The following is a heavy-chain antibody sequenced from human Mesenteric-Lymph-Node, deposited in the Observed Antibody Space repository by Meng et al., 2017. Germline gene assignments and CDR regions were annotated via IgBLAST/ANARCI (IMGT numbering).Heavy chain of an antibody. CDR2: MYSGGTT. Sequence: EGQLVEAGGGLVQPGGTLRLACAASGLTVSRKYMSWVRQAPGKGLEGVSIMYSGGTTPYADSVKGRFTILRDNSKNTLYLQMNNLRAEDTAIYYCASRDIYSFDFWGQGTLVTVSS. CDR3: ASRDIYSFDF. CDR1: GLTVSRKY. V-gene: IGHV3-66*01. D-gene: IGHD2-21*01. J-gene: IGHJ4*02.